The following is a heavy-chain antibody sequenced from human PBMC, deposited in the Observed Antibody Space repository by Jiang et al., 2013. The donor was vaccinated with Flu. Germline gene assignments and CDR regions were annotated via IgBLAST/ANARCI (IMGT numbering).Heavy chain of an antibody. D-gene: IGHD6-19*01. V-gene: IGHV3-23*01. CDR3: AKGGSELDS. CDR2: IRSDSGATR. J-gene: IGHJ4*02. CDR1: GFEFAGYG. Sequence: GLVQPGGSLRLSCAASGFEFAGYGMSWVRQAPGKGLEWVSTIRSDSGATRDYADSVKGRFTISRDNSKNTVYLHMSSLRAGDTAMYYCAKGGSELDSWGQGILVTVSS.